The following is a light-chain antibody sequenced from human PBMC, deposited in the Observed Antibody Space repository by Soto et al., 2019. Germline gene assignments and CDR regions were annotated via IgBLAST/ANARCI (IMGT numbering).Light chain of an antibody. CDR2: AAS. CDR1: QNIIFY. CDR3: QQSYTTPVYS. Sequence: DIQMTQSPSSLSASVGDRVTITCRASQNIIFYLNWYQQRIGKSPKLLIYAASNLQSGVPSRFSGSGSAKDFTLTISNLQPEDFATYFCQQSYTTPVYSFGQGTKLEIK. J-gene: IGKJ2*01. V-gene: IGKV1-39*01.